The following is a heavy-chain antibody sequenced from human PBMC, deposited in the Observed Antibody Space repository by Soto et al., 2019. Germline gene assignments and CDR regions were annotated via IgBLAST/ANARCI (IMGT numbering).Heavy chain of an antibody. D-gene: IGHD5-18*01. CDR1: GGSISSYY. J-gene: IGHJ4*02. V-gene: IGHV4-59*01. CDR2: IYYSGST. CDR3: ANEDTAMVGLDY. Sequence: PSETLSLTCTVSGGSISSYYWSWIRQPPGKGLEWIGYIYYSGSTNYNPSLKSRVTISVDTSKNQFSLKLSSVTAEDTAVYYCANEDTAMVGLDYWGQGTLVTVS.